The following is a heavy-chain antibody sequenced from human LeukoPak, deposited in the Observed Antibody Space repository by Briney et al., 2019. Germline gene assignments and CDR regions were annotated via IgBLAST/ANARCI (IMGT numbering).Heavy chain of an antibody. Sequence: GGSLRLSCAASGFSFSNYWMSWVRQAPGKGPEWVANIKQDGGEKYYVDSVKGRFTISRDNAKNSLYLQMNGLRAEDTAVHYCTRDMGGVMVYWGQGTLVTVSS. V-gene: IGHV3-7*01. J-gene: IGHJ4*02. CDR1: GFSFSNYW. D-gene: IGHD3-16*01. CDR2: IKQDGGEK. CDR3: TRDMGGVMVY.